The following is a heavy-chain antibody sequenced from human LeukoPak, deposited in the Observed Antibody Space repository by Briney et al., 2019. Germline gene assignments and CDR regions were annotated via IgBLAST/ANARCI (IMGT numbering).Heavy chain of an antibody. D-gene: IGHD1-26*01. V-gene: IGHV3-23*01. CDR2: ISGSDGST. CDR3: ARAGSIRIDY. Sequence: GGSLRLSCAASGFTFSSYAMSWVRQAPGKGLEWVSGISGSDGSTYYADSVKGRFTISRDNSKNTLYLQMNSLRAEDTAVYYCARAGSIRIDYWGQGTLVTVSS. CDR1: GFTFSSYA. J-gene: IGHJ4*02.